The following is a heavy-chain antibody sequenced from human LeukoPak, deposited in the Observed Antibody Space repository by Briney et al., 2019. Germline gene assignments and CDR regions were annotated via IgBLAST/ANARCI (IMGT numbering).Heavy chain of an antibody. Sequence: SETLSLTCTVSGGSFSTYYWSWIRQPPGKGLEWIGYIYYSGSTNYNPSLKSRVTISVDTSKNQFSLKLSSVTAADTAVYYCARLSMDSSGYYSYYYYYMDVWGKGTTVTVSS. D-gene: IGHD3-22*01. CDR2: IYYSGST. V-gene: IGHV4-59*12. CDR3: ARLSMDSSGYYSYYYYYMDV. CDR1: GGSFSTYY. J-gene: IGHJ6*03.